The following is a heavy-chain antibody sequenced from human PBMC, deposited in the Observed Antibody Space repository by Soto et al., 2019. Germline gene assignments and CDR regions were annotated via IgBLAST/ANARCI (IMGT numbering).Heavy chain of an antibody. J-gene: IGHJ6*02. V-gene: IGHV3-33*01. D-gene: IGHD4-4*01. Sequence: PGGSLRLSCAASGFTFSSYGMHWVRQAPGKGLEWVAVIWYDGSNKYYADSVKGRFTMSRDNSKNTLYLQMNSLRAEDTAVHYCARDTGSYYYGMDVWGQGTTVTVSS. CDR1: GFTFSSYG. CDR3: ARDTGSYYYGMDV. CDR2: IWYDGSNK.